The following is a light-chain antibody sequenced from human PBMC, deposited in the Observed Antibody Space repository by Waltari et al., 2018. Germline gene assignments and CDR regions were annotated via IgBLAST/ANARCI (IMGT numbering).Light chain of an antibody. J-gene: IGKJ1*01. CDR2: AAA. CDR1: KSISRF. Sequence: DIFLTQSPGTLSLSPGEGATLSCRASKSISRFLAWYQQKPCQAPGLLIYAAATRATGSPDRFSGSGSGTDFSLTISRLEPEDFAVYYCQKYGTLPATFGQGTKVEIK. CDR3: QKYGTLPAT. V-gene: IGKV3-20*01.